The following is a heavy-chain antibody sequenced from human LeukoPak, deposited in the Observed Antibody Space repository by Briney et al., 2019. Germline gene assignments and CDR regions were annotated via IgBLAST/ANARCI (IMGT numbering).Heavy chain of an antibody. J-gene: IGHJ6*02. D-gene: IGHD3-16*01. CDR2: INHNGNVN. Sequence: GGSLRLTCAASGFTFSSYWMNWARQAPGKGLEWVASINHNGNVNYYVDSVKGRFTISRDNAKNSLYLQMSNLRAEDTAVYFCARGGGLDVWGQGATVTVSS. V-gene: IGHV3-7*03. CDR3: ARGGGLDV. CDR1: GFTFSSYW.